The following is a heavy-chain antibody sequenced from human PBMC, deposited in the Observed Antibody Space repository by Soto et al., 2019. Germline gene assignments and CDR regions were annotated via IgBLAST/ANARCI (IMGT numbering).Heavy chain of an antibody. V-gene: IGHV3-30*18. CDR2: ISYGGSNK. CDR1: GFTFSSYG. CDR3: AKEQYYHDSSGYSSPVPGAFDI. J-gene: IGHJ3*02. Sequence: GGSLRLSCAASGFTFSSYGMHWVRQAPGKGLEWVAVISYGGSNKYYADSVKGRFTISRDNSKNTLYLQMNSLRAEDTAVYYCAKEQYYHDSSGYSSPVPGAFDIWGQGTMVTVSS. D-gene: IGHD3-22*01.